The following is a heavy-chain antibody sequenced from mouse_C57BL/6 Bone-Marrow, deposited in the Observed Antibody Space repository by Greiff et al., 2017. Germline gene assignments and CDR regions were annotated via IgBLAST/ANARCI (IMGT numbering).Heavy chain of an antibody. CDR3: TREVGLTGYYFDY. CDR1: GYTFTDYE. CDR2: IDPETGGT. J-gene: IGHJ2*01. Sequence: QVQLKQSGAELVRPGASVTLSCKASGYTFTDYEMHWVKQTPVHGLEWIGAIDPETGGTAYNQKFKGKAILTADKSSSTAYMELRSLTSEDSAVYYCTREVGLTGYYFDYWGQGTTLTVSS. D-gene: IGHD4-1*01. V-gene: IGHV1-15*01.